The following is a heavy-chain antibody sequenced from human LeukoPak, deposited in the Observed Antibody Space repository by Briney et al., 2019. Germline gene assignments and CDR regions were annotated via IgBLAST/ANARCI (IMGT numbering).Heavy chain of an antibody. CDR2: SNPNSGGT. J-gene: IGHJ3*02. V-gene: IGHV1-2*02. D-gene: IGHD4-17*01. Sequence: ASVKVSCKASGYTFTGYYMHWVRQAPGQGLEWMGWSNPNSGGTNYAQKFQGRVTMTRDTSISTAYMELGRLRSDDTAVYYCARDVSINYGDYPDAFDIWGQGTMVTVSS. CDR3: ARDVSINYGDYPDAFDI. CDR1: GYTFTGYY.